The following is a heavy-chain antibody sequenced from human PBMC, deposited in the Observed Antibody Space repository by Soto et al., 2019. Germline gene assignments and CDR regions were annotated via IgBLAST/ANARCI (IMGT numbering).Heavy chain of an antibody. CDR1: GFTFSMYW. D-gene: IGHD2-2*01. V-gene: IGHV3-7*03. Sequence: GWSLRLSCAASGFTFSMYWMSWVRQAPGKGLEWVANINQDGLEKYYVDSVKGRFTISRDNAENSLYLQMNSLSAEDTAMYYCATQQQLDYWGQGILVTVSS. J-gene: IGHJ4*02. CDR3: ATQQQLDY. CDR2: INQDGLEK.